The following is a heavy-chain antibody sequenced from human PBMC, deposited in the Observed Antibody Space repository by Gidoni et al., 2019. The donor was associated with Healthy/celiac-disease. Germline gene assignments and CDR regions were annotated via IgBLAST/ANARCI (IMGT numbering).Heavy chain of an antibody. J-gene: IGHJ4*02. CDR2: ISSSSSTI. CDR3: ARIPYDSSGYYFDY. D-gene: IGHD3-22*01. Sequence: EVQLVEPGGGLVQPGGSLRLSCAASGFTFGSYSMNWVRQAPGKGLEWVSYISSSSSTIYYADSVKGRFTISRDNAKNSLYLQMNSLRDEDTAVYYCARIPYDSSGYYFDYWGQGTLVTVSS. V-gene: IGHV3-48*02. CDR1: GFTFGSYS.